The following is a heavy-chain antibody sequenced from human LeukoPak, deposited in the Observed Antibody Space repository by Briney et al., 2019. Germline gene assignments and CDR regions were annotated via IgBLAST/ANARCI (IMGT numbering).Heavy chain of an antibody. J-gene: IGHJ4*02. CDR2: IYYSGST. CDR3: ARGGNYYDSSGYQIDY. Sequence: WVRQAPGKGLEWIGSIYYSGSTYYNPSLKSRVTISVDTSKNQFSLKLSSVTAADTAVYYCARGGNYYDSSGYQIDYWGQGTLVTVSS. V-gene: IGHV4-39*01. D-gene: IGHD3-22*01.